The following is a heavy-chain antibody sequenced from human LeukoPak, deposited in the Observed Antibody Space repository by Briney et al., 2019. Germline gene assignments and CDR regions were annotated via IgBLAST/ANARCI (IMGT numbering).Heavy chain of an antibody. J-gene: IGHJ6*02. D-gene: IGHD3-10*01. V-gene: IGHV4-34*01. CDR2: INHSGST. Sequence: PLETLSLTCAVYGGSFSGYYWSWIRQPPGKGLEWIGEINHSGSTNYNPSLKSRVTISVDTSKNQFSLKLSSVTAADTAVYYCARGKYYGSGSSKRYYYYGMDVWGQGTTVTVSS. CDR3: ARGKYYGSGSSKRYYYYGMDV. CDR1: GGSFSGYY.